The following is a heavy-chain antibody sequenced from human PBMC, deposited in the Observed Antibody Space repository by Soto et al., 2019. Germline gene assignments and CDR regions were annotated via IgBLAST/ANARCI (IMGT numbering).Heavy chain of an antibody. CDR3: ARARGESPTVQVDVVAN. J-gene: IGHJ4*02. CDR1: GGTFSSDA. V-gene: IGHV1-69*01. Sequence: HVQLVQSGAEVKKPGSSVKVSCKASGGTFSSDAISWVRQAPGQGLEWMGGIIPIFAPANYAQKFLGRFTITADGSTTAAYMELRSMTSDDTAMYYWARARGESPTVQVDVVANWDPGTRASVAS. D-gene: IGHD1-1*01. CDR2: IIPIFAPA.